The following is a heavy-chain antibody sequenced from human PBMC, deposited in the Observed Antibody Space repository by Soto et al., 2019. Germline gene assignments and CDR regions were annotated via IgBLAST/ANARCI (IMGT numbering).Heavy chain of an antibody. CDR1: GFTFSDYY. Sequence: GGSLRLSCAASGFTFSDYYMSWIRQAPGKGLEWVSYISSSSSYTNYADSVKGRFTISRDNAKNSLYLQMNSLRAEDTAVYYCARDLGGRSFDWWALDAFDIWGQGTMVTVSS. CDR3: ARDLGGRSFDWWALDAFDI. J-gene: IGHJ3*02. CDR2: ISSSSSYT. D-gene: IGHD3-9*01. V-gene: IGHV3-11*06.